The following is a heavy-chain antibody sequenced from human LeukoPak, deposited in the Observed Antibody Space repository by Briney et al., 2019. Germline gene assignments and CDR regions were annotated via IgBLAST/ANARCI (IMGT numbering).Heavy chain of an antibody. D-gene: IGHD3-9*01. V-gene: IGHV1-2*02. CDR1: GYTFTDYY. J-gene: IGHJ4*02. Sequence: ASVKVSCKASGYTFTDYYIHRVRQAPGQGLEWMGWVHSNSGVTKYVQKFQGRVTMTRDTSITTTYMELSRLTSDDTALYYCARGGGGLTYWGQGTLVTVSS. CDR3: ARGGGGLTY. CDR2: VHSNSGVT.